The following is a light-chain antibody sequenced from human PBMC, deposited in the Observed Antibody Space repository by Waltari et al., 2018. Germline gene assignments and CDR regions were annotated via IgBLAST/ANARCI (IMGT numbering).Light chain of an antibody. V-gene: IGLV8-61*01. CDR2: NTV. Sequence: TVVTQEPSLSVSPGGTVTPTCCFTSGYVLTRDYPSWYQQTPGQAPRTLIYNTVTRSAAVSERFSGSILGSKAALTVAGAQADDESDYYCVLYLNGGIWVFGGGTRLTVL. CDR1: SGYVLTRDY. CDR3: VLYLNGGIWV. J-gene: IGLJ3*02.